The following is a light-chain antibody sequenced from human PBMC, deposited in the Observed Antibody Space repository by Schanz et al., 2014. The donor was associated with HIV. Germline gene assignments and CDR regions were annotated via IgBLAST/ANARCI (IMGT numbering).Light chain of an antibody. CDR2: EVS. Sequence: QSVLTQPPSVSGSPGQSVTISCTGTSSDIGTYNRVSWYQQSPGTAPKLLIYEVSDRPSGIPDRFSGSKSGNTASLTISGLQAEDEADYYCGSCSTTNTCTFGGGTKLTVL. CDR3: GSCSTTNTCT. J-gene: IGLJ3*02. CDR1: SSDIGTYNR. V-gene: IGLV2-18*02.